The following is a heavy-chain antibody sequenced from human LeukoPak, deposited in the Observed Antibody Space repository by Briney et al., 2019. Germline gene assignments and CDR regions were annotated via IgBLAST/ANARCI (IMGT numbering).Heavy chain of an antibody. CDR2: ISSSGSTT. J-gene: IGHJ6*02. CDR3: ARALLPVRFLGYYGMDV. CDR1: GFTFSSYE. Sequence: GGSLRLSCAASGFTFSSYEMNWVRQAPGKGLEWVSYISSSGSTTYYADSVKGRFTISRDNAKNSLYLQMNSLRAEDTAVYYCARALLPVRFLGYYGMDVWGQGTTVTVSS. D-gene: IGHD3-3*01. V-gene: IGHV3-48*03.